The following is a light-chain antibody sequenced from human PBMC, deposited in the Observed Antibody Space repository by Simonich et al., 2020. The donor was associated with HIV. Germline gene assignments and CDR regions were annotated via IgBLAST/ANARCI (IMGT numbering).Light chain of an antibody. J-gene: IGKJ3*01. CDR1: QRVSSN. V-gene: IGKV3-15*01. Sequence: EIVMTQSPATLSVSPGERATLSCRASQRVSSNLAWYQQKPGQAPRLLIYGASTRATGIPARFSGSGSGTEFTLTISSMQSEDFAVYYCQQYNNWGFTFGPGTKVDIK. CDR3: QQYNNWGFT. CDR2: GAS.